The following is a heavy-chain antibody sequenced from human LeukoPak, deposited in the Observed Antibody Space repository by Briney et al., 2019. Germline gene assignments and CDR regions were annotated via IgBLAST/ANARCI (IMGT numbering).Heavy chain of an antibody. V-gene: IGHV3-23*01. CDR1: GFTFTNYA. CDR3: AKYGSGLRDY. Sequence: GGSLRLSCAASGFTFTNYAMTWVRQAPGKGLEWVAATVGIGPDTYHADSVKGRFTISRDNSKNILYLQMNSLRVEDTAVYYCAKYGSGLRDYWGQGTLVTVSS. J-gene: IGHJ4*02. CDR2: TVGIGPDT. D-gene: IGHD3-10*01.